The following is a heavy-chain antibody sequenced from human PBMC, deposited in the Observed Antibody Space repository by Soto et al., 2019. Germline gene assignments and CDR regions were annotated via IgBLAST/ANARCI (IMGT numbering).Heavy chain of an antibody. CDR1: GFTFSGSA. CDR3: TSDTARVYYGMDV. Sequence: EVQLVESGGGLVQPGGSLKLSCAASGFTFSGSAMHWVRQASGKGLEWVGRIRSKANSYATAYAVSVKGRFTISRDDSKNTAYLQMNSLKTEDTAVYYCTSDTARVYYGMDVWGQGTTFTVSS. J-gene: IGHJ6*02. D-gene: IGHD5-18*01. CDR2: IRSKANSYAT. V-gene: IGHV3-73*02.